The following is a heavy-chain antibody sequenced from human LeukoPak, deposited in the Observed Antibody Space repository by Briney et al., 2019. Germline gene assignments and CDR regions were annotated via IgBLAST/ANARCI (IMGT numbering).Heavy chain of an antibody. J-gene: IGHJ4*02. CDR2: IYYSGST. CDR1: GGSISSYY. CDR3: AKESGWELPDY. D-gene: IGHD1-26*01. V-gene: IGHV4-59*12. Sequence: SETLSLTCTVSGGSISSYYWSWIRQPPGKELEWIGYIYYSGSTNYNPSLKSRVTMSLDTSKNQFSLKLSSVTAADTAVYYCAKESGWELPDYWGQGTLVTVSS.